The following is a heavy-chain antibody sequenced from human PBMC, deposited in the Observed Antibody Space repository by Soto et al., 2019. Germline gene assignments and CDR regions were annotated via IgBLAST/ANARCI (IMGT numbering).Heavy chain of an antibody. CDR3: ARDHGPRGAFDF. J-gene: IGHJ3*01. D-gene: IGHD3-10*01. Sequence: GGSLRLSCAASGFTVSSNYMSWVRQAPGKGLEWISIIYSAGNTYYADSVKGRFTISRDNSKNTLYLQMNSLGAEDTAVYYCARDHGPRGAFDFWGQGTMVTVSS. CDR2: IYSAGNT. CDR1: GFTVSSNY. V-gene: IGHV3-66*01.